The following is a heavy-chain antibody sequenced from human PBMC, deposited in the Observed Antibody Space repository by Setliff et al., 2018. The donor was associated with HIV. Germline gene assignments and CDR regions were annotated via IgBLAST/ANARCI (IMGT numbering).Heavy chain of an antibody. V-gene: IGHV1-69*13. CDR1: GGSFSSYG. Sequence: SVKVSCKVSGGSFSSYGFTWVRQAPGQGLEWMGGLIPLFGSANYPQKFQGRVTMTADESTRTVYLELSRLRFEDTAMYYCARGDSLLESIVWFDRWGQGTLVTVSS. J-gene: IGHJ5*02. D-gene: IGHD1-1*01. CDR3: ARGDSLLESIVWFDR. CDR2: LIPLFGSA.